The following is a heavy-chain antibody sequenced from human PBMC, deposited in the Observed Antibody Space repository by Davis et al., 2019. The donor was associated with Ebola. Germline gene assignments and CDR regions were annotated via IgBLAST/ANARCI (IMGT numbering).Heavy chain of an antibody. J-gene: IGHJ4*02. CDR2: IYYSGST. Sequence: SETLSLTCTVSGGSISSSSYYWGWIRQPPGKGLEWIGSIYYSGSTYYNPSLKSRVTISVDTSKNQFSLKLSSVTAADTAVYYCARHAYSSGWYRVFFDYWGQGTLVTVSS. D-gene: IGHD6-19*01. CDR3: ARHAYSSGWYRVFFDY. CDR1: GGSISSSSYY. V-gene: IGHV4-39*01.